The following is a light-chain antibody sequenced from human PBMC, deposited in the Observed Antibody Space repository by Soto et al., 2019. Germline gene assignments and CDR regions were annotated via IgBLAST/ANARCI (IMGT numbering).Light chain of an antibody. V-gene: IGLV1-47*02. J-gene: IGLJ1*01. CDR2: SDN. CDR3: AAWDDTLSGYV. CDR1: SSNIGSDY. Sequence: QSVLTQPPAASGTPGQRVTISCSGSSSNIGSDYVFWYQHLPGMAPQLLIYSDNQRPSGVPDRFSGSKSGTSASLAISGLRSEDEADYYCAAWDDTLSGYVFGTGTKVTV.